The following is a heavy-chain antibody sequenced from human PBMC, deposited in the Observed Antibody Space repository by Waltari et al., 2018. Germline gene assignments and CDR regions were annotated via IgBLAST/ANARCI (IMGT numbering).Heavy chain of an antibody. V-gene: IGHV4-59*01. D-gene: IGHD2-8*01. CDR2: ILYSGTT. CDR1: RGSLIGFS. J-gene: IGHJ4*02. Sequence: QVHLQESGPGLVKPSETLSLTCTVSRGSLIGFSWSWIRQPPGKGLEWIGSILYSGTTVYSPSLESRVTMSVDMSKNQFSLELGSVTAADTAVYHCARYHCTSGVCQHFDYWGQGILVTVSS. CDR3: ARYHCTSGVCQHFDY.